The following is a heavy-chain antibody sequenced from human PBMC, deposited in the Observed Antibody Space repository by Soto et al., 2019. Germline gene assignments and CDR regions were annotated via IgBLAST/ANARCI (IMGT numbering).Heavy chain of an antibody. D-gene: IGHD2-15*01. V-gene: IGHV3-33*01. CDR3: ARGRWDCSGGSCYVEGDYFDY. J-gene: IGHJ4*02. CDR1: GFTFSSYG. CDR2: IWYDGSNK. Sequence: QVQLVESGGGVVQPGRSLRLSCAASGFTFSSYGMHWVRQAPGKGLEWVAVIWYDGSNKYYADSVKGRFTISRDNSKNTLYLQMNSLRAEDTAVYYCARGRWDCSGGSCYVEGDYFDYWGQGTLVTVSS.